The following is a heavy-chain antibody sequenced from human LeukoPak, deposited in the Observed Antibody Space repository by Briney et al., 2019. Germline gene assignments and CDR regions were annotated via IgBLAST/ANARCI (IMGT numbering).Heavy chain of an antibody. V-gene: IGHV3-21*01. CDR3: ARDRWFRGYYYYYMDV. J-gene: IGHJ6*03. D-gene: IGHD3-10*01. CDR1: GFTFSIYS. CDR2: ISSSSSYI. Sequence: GGTLRLSCAASGFTFSIYSMNWVRQAPGKGLEWVSSISSSSSYIYYADSVKGRFTISRDNAKNSLYLQMNSLRAEDTAVYYCARDRWFRGYYYYYMDVWGKGTTVTVSS.